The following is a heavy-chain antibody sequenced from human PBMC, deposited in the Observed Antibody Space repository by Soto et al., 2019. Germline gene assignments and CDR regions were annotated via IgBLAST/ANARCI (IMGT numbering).Heavy chain of an antibody. CDR3: ASVYSYGHGADY. V-gene: IGHV3-30*03. J-gene: IGHJ4*02. CDR1: GFTFSSYG. Sequence: ESVGGVVQPGRSLRLSCAASGFTFSSYGMHWVRQAPGKGLEWVAVISYDGSNKYYADSVKGRFTISRDNSKNTLYLQMNSLRAEDTAVYYCASVYSYGHGADYWGQGTLVTVSS. D-gene: IGHD5-18*01. CDR2: ISYDGSNK.